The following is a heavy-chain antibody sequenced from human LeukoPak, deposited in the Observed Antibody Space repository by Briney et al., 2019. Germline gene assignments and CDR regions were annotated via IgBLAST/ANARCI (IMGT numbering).Heavy chain of an antibody. Sequence: PSETLSLTCAVSGGSISSNNWWGWVRQPPGKGLEWIGEIYHSGSPNYNPSLKSRVTISVDKSRNHFSLNLSSVTAADTAVYYCAKVNIDNWHSCDYWGQGTLVTVSS. CDR2: IYHSGSP. CDR3: AKVNIDNWHSCDY. D-gene: IGHD1-1*01. V-gene: IGHV4-4*02. CDR1: GGSISSNNW. J-gene: IGHJ4*02.